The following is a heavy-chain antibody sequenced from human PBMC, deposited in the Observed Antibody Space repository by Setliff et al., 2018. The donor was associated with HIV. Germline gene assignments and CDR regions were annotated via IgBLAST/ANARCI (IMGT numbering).Heavy chain of an antibody. J-gene: IGHJ4*02. CDR2: IHASGKT. D-gene: IGHD2-21*02. V-gene: IGHV4-4*09. Sequence: PSETLSLTCTVSGGSISTYYWSWIRQPPGKGLEWIGYIHASGKTNYNPSLKSRVTLALDTSEMHFSLHLTSVTAADTAVYYCATLDPSGGNFLAYWGQGTLVTVSS. CDR1: GGSISTYY. CDR3: ATLDPSGGNFLAY.